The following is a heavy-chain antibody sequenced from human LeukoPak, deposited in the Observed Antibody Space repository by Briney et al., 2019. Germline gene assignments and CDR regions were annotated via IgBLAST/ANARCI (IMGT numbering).Heavy chain of an antibody. CDR1: GFTFSSYS. J-gene: IGHJ3*02. CDR2: ISSSSSYI. Sequence: GGSLRLSCAASGFTFSSYSMNWVRQAPGKGLEWVSSISSSSSYIYYADSVKGRFTISRDNAKNSLYLQMNSLRAEDTAVYYCPRVRPQKLNAFNIWGQGQMVTASS. CDR3: PRVRPQKLNAFNI. V-gene: IGHV3-21*01. D-gene: IGHD6-13*01.